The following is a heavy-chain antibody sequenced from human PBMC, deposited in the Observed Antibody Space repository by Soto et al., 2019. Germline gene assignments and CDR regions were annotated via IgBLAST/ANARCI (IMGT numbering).Heavy chain of an antibody. CDR2: IKSKTDGGTT. J-gene: IGHJ6*02. D-gene: IGHD3-22*01. CDR1: GFTFSNAW. V-gene: IGHV3-15*01. CDR3: TAYDSGSVTNPPCSDSYYGMDV. Sequence: GGSLRLSCAASGFTFSNAWMSWVRQAPGKGLEWVGRIKSKTDGGTTDYAAPVKGRFTISRDDSKNTLYLQMNSLKTEDTAVAYCTAYDSGSVTNPPCSDSYYGMDVWGQGTTVTVSS.